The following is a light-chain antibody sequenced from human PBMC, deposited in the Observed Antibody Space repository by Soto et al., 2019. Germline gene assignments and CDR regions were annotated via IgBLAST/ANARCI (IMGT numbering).Light chain of an antibody. CDR3: QQSYSTPPT. CDR2: AAS. Sequence: DIQMTQSPSSLSASVGDRVTITCRASQSITNYLNWYQQKPGKAPKLLIYAASSLQSGVPSSFSGSGSGTDFTLTISRLQPEDFATYYCQQSYSTPPTFAQGTRLEIK. CDR1: QSITNY. J-gene: IGKJ2*01. V-gene: IGKV1-39*01.